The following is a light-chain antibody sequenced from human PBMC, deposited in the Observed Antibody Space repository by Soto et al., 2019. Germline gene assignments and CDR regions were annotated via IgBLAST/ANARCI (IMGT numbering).Light chain of an antibody. CDR3: QQCGGSPT. V-gene: IGKV3-20*01. CDR2: GAS. CDR1: QKISSTV. J-gene: IGKJ1*01. Sequence: EIVLTQSPGILSLSPEERASLSCRTSQKISSTVLAWYQQKPGQAPRLLIYGASSRTTGIPDRFSGSGSGTDFTLTISRLEPEDFAMYYCQQCGGSPTFGQGTKVDIK.